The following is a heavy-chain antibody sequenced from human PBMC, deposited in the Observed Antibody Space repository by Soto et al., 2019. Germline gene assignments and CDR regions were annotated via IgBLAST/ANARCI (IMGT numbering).Heavy chain of an antibody. CDR2: ISYDGSNK. V-gene: IGHV3-30*18. D-gene: IGHD3-9*01. CDR1: GFTFSSYG. CDR3: AKLPLTGNDYFDY. Sequence: PGGSLRLSCAASGFTFSSYGMHWVRQAPGKGLEWVAVISYDGSNKYYADSVKGRFTISRDNSKNTLYLQMNSLRAEDTAVYYCAKLPLTGNDYFDYWGQGTLVTVSS. J-gene: IGHJ4*02.